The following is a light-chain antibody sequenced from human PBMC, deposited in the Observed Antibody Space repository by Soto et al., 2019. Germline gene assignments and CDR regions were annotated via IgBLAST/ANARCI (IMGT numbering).Light chain of an antibody. V-gene: IGKV3-15*01. J-gene: IGKJ1*01. Sequence: IVLTQSPGTVSLSPGERATLSCRASQSVSSKLAWYQQKPGQAPRLLIYDASTRATGIPARFSGSGSGTEFTLTISSLQSEDFAVYYCQQFNNWPRTFGQGTKVDIK. CDR2: DAS. CDR1: QSVSSK. CDR3: QQFNNWPRT.